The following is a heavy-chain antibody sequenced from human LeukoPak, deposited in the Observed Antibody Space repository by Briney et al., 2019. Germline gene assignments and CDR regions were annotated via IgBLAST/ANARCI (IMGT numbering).Heavy chain of an antibody. CDR3: ARDNNCDY. CDR1: GFTFSSYA. J-gene: IGHJ4*02. CDR2: ISGSADST. V-gene: IGHV3-23*01. Sequence: GGSLRLSCAASGFTFSSYAMGWVRQAPGKGLEWVSGISGSADSTYYADSIKGRFTISRDNSKNTLYLQMNSLRAEDTAVYYCARDNNCDYWGQGTLVTVSS.